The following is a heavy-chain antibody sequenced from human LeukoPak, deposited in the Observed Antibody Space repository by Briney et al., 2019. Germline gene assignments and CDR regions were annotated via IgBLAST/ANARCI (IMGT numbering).Heavy chain of an antibody. V-gene: IGHV3-74*01. J-gene: IGHJ6*03. D-gene: IGHD3-9*01. CDR1: GLTFSSYW. Sequence: GGSLRLSCAASGLTFSSYWMHWVRQAPGKGLVWVSRINSDGSSTTYADSVRGRFSISRDNAKNTLYLQMNSLRAEDTAVYYCARFLAGTRHFHFYYYMDVWGKGTTVTISS. CDR2: INSDGSST. CDR3: ARFLAGTRHFHFYYYMDV.